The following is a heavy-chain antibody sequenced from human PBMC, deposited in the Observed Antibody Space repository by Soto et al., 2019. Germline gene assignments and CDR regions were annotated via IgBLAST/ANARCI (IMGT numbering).Heavy chain of an antibody. Sequence: QVPLVQSGAEVKKPGASVKDSCKASGYTFTSYAMHWERQAPGQRLEWMGWINAGNGNTKYSQKFQGRVTITRDTSASTAYMELISLRSEDTAVYYCARADYYDLDYWGQGTLVTVSS. V-gene: IGHV1-3*01. D-gene: IGHD3-22*01. CDR2: INAGNGNT. J-gene: IGHJ4*02. CDR3: ARADYYDLDY. CDR1: GYTFTSYA.